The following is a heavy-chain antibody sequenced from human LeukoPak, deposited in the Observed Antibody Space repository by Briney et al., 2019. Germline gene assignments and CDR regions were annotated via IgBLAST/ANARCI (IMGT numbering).Heavy chain of an antibody. J-gene: IGHJ4*02. CDR1: GYTFTDYY. CDR3: ARRGSSAYPDY. D-gene: IGHD3-22*01. V-gene: IGHV1-2*02. CDR2: INPNSGDT. Sequence: ASVKVSCKASGYTFTDYYMHWVRQAPGQGLEWMAWINPNSGDTNYAQNFQGRVTMTRDTSIRTVYMGLSRLTSDDTAVYYCARRGSSAYPDYWGQGTLVTVSS.